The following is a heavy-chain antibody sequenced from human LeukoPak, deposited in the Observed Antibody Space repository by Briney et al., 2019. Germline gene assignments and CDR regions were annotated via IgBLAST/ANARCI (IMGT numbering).Heavy chain of an antibody. CDR2: IYYSGST. J-gene: IGHJ6*03. V-gene: IGHV4-59*01. CDR3: ARGGYYYMDV. Sequence: SETLSLTCTVSGGSTSSYYWSWIRQPPGKGLEWIGYIYYSGSTNYNPSLKSRVTISVDTSKNQFSLKVSSVTAADTAVYYCARGGYYYMDVWGKGTTVTISS. CDR1: GGSTSSYY.